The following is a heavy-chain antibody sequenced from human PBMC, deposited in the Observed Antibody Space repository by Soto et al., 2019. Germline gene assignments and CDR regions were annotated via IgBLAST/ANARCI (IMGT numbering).Heavy chain of an antibody. CDR3: WKLGGYYQAFDH. CDR1: GGSMSNYY. V-gene: IGHV4-59*08. Sequence: SETLSLTCTVSGGSMSNYYWGWFRQPPGKGLEWIGYIYYAGTTSYNPSLKSRVSISLETSTNQFSLRLTSVTAADTAVYYCWKLGGYYQAFDHWGRGTLVTVSS. D-gene: IGHD3-3*01. CDR2: IYYAGTT. J-gene: IGHJ4*02.